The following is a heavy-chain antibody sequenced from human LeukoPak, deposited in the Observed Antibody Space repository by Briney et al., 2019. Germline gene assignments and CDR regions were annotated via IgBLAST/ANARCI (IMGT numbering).Heavy chain of an antibody. Sequence: GGSLRLSCAASGFTFSSYAMSWVRQAPGKGLEWVSTINAAAGSTYYADSVKGRFTISRDNSKNTLYLQMSSLRVEDTAVYYCAKDWGYASGTYYTLWGQGTLVTASS. J-gene: IGHJ4*02. CDR3: AKDWGYASGTYYTL. V-gene: IGHV3-23*01. CDR1: GFTFSSYA. D-gene: IGHD3-10*01. CDR2: INAAAGST.